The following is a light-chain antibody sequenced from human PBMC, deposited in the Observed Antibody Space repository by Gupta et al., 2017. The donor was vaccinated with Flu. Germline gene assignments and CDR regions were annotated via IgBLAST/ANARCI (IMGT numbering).Light chain of an antibody. CDR3: MQARPWKYT. CDR2: KVS. J-gene: IGKJ2*01. CDR1: ESLVYSDGKTY. Sequence: AVVTHSPLALPVTLEQPASISGRSSESLVYSDGKTYLDWYQQRPGQSPRRLIYKVSNRASGVPDRFGGSGSDTDFTLTISRVEAEDVGFYYCMQARPWKYTFGQGTKLEIK. V-gene: IGKV2-30*01.